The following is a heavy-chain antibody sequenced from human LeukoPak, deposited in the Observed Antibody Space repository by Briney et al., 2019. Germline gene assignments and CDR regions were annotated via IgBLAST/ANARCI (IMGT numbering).Heavy chain of an antibody. J-gene: IGHJ4*02. CDR3: ARLTGTTGFDY. D-gene: IGHD1-1*01. CDR1: GGTFSSYT. Sequence: SVKVSCKASGGTFSSYTISWVRQAPGQGLEWMGRIIPILGIANYAQKFQGRVTITADKSTSTAYMELNSLRADDTAVYYCARLTGTTGFDYWGQGTLVTVSS. V-gene: IGHV1-69*02. CDR2: IIPILGIA.